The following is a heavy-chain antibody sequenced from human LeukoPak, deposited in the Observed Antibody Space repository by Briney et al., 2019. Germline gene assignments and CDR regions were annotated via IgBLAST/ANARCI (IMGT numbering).Heavy chain of an antibody. CDR1: GFAFSNYG. CDR3: AKDNPVLSYVKGGFDY. Sequence: GGSLRLSCAASGFAFSNYGMSWVRQAPGKGLEWVSSISSSSSYIYYADSVKGRFSISRDTAKNSLYLQMNSLRAEDTAVYYCAKDNPVLSYVKGGFDYWGQGTLVTVSS. D-gene: IGHD5-18*01. CDR2: ISSSSSYI. V-gene: IGHV3-21*01. J-gene: IGHJ4*02.